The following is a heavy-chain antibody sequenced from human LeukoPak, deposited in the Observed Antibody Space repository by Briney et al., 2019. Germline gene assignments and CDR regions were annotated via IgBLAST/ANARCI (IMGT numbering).Heavy chain of an antibody. D-gene: IGHD3-10*01. V-gene: IGHV1-8*01. J-gene: IGHJ3*02. CDR3: ARVDYYGSGSYDAFDI. CDR1: GYTFTSYD. CDR2: MNPNSGNT. Sequence: ASVKVSCTASGYTFTSYDINWVRQATGQGLEWMGWMNPNSGNTGYAQKFQGRVTMTRNTSISTAYMELSSLRSEDTAVYYCARVDYYGSGSYDAFDIWGQGTMVTVSS.